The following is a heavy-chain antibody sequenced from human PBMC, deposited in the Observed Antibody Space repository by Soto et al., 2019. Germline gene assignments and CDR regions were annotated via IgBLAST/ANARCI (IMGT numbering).Heavy chain of an antibody. J-gene: IGHJ4*02. V-gene: IGHV3-23*01. D-gene: IGHD6-13*01. CDR3: AKQPGIAAAGISSFDY. CDR2: ISGSGGST. Sequence: EVQLLESGGGLVQPGGSLRLSCAASGFTFSSYAMSWVRQAPGKGLEWVSAISGSGGSTYYADSVKCRFTISRDNSKNTLYLQMNSLRAEDTAVYYCAKQPGIAAAGISSFDYWGQGTLVTVSS. CDR1: GFTFSSYA.